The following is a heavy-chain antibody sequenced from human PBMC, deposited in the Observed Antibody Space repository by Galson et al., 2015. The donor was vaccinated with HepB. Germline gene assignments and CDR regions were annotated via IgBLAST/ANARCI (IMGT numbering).Heavy chain of an antibody. V-gene: IGHV3-30*04. D-gene: IGHD6-19*01. J-gene: IGHJ3*02. CDR3: ARERSGWDGGGAFDI. CDR1: GFTFSSYA. Sequence: SLRLSCAASGFTFSSYAMHWVRQAPGKGLEWVAVISYDGSNKYYADSVKGRFTISRDNSKNTLYLQMNSLRAEDTAVYYCARERSGWDGGGAFDIWGQGTMVTVSS. CDR2: ISYDGSNK.